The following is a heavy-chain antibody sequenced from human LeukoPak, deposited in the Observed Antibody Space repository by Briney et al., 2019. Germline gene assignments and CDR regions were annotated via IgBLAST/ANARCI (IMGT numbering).Heavy chain of an antibody. V-gene: IGHV3-66*01. Sequence: PGGSLRLSCAASGFTVSNTYMSWVRQAPGKGLEWVSLIYSGGSTYYADSVKGRFTISRDNSMNTMVLQMNSLRAEDTAVYYCARVIAPRHFDYWGQGTLVTVSS. J-gene: IGHJ4*02. CDR3: ARVIAPRHFDY. CDR2: IYSGGST. CDR1: GFTVSNTY. D-gene: IGHD6-6*01.